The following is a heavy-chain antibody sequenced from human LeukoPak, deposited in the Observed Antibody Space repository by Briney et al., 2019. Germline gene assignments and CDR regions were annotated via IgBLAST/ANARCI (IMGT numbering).Heavy chain of an antibody. CDR2: IVPVIGVA. CDR3: ARHSSRGHYYDFDF. CDR1: GDTLITHY. Sequence: GASVKVSCKAPGDTLITHYISWVRQAPGQGLEWVGRIVPVIGVATHAQSLQGRVIITADRSTNTAYMELSSLRFEDSAVYFCARHSSRGHYYDFDFWGQGSLVTVSS. D-gene: IGHD3-22*01. J-gene: IGHJ4*02. V-gene: IGHV1-69*02.